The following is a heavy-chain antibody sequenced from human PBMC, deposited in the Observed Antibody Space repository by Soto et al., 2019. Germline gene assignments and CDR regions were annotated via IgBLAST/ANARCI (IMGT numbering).Heavy chain of an antibody. J-gene: IGHJ6*02. CDR3: AKESGGSYVVQSGYGMDV. Sequence: EVQLLDSGGGLVQPGGSLRLSCAASAFTFSSYAMTWVRQAPGKGLEWVSTISGSGGSTYYADSVKGRFTISRDNSKHTQYLQRNGLSAEDRDVYHCAKESGGSYVVQSGYGMDVWGQGTAVTVSS. CDR2: ISGSGGST. CDR1: AFTFSSYA. D-gene: IGHD1-26*01. V-gene: IGHV3-23*01.